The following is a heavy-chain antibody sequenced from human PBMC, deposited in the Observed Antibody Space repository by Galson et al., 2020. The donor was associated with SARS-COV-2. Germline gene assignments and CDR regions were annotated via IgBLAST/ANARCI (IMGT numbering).Heavy chain of an antibody. Sequence: ASVKVSCKASGYTFTGYYMHWVRQAPGQGLEWMGWINPNSGGTNYAQKFQGRVTMTRDTSISTAYMELSRLRSDDTAVYYCARSDYYDFWSGYFLSGPYYYYGMDVWGQGTTVTVSS. J-gene: IGHJ6*02. CDR3: ARSDYYDFWSGYFLSGPYYYYGMDV. D-gene: IGHD3-3*01. CDR1: GYTFTGYY. CDR2: INPNSGGT. V-gene: IGHV1-2*02.